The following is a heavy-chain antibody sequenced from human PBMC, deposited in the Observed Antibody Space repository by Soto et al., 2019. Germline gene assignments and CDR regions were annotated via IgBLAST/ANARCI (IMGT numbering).Heavy chain of an antibody. J-gene: IGHJ4*02. CDR3: AKIPAVAALD. Sequence: PGGSLRLSCAAPGFTFSSYEMNWVRQAPGKGLEWVSYINSDGSTIYYADSVKGRFTISRDNSKNTVYLQMNSLRAEDTAVYYCAKIPAVAALDWGQGTLVTVSS. CDR2: INSDGSTI. D-gene: IGHD6-19*01. CDR1: GFTFSSYE. V-gene: IGHV3-48*03.